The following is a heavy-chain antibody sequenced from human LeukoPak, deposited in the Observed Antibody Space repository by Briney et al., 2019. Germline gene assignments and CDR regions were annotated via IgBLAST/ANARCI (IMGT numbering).Heavy chain of an antibody. Sequence: PGGSLRLSCAASGFTFSTYGMHWVRQAPGKGLDWVAFISHDGSNKYYADSVRGRFTISRDDSKNTLYLQMNSLRAEDTAVYYCAKVPVSSYGGSYHFDYWGQGTLVTVSS. J-gene: IGHJ4*02. CDR1: GFTFSTYG. D-gene: IGHD3-16*01. CDR2: ISHDGSNK. CDR3: AKVPVSSYGGSYHFDY. V-gene: IGHV3-30*18.